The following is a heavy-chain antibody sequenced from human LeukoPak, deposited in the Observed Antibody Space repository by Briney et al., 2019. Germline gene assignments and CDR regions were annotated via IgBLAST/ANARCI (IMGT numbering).Heavy chain of an antibody. CDR1: GFTFSSYS. Sequence: GGSLRLSCAASGFTFSSYSMNWVRQAPGRGLEWVSYISSSSSTIYYADSVKGRFTISRDNAKNSLYLQMNSLRAEDTAVYYCARGSSTFSGYFDYWGQGTLVTVSS. V-gene: IGHV3-48*01. CDR3: ARGSSTFSGYFDY. J-gene: IGHJ4*02. CDR2: ISSSSSTI.